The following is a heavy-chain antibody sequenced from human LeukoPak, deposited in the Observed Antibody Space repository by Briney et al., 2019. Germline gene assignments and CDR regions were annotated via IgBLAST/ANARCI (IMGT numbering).Heavy chain of an antibody. J-gene: IGHJ4*02. CDR3: AKQSSGIAARPYYFDY. CDR2: ISSSGSTI. V-gene: IGHV3-23*01. D-gene: IGHD6-6*01. Sequence: ISSSGSTIYYADSVKGRFTISRDNSKNTLYLQMNSLRAEDTAVYYCAKQSSGIAARPYYFDYWGQGTLVTVSS.